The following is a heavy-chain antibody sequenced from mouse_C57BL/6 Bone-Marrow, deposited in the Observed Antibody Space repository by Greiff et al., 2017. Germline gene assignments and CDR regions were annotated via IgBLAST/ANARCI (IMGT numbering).Heavy chain of an antibody. Sequence: VQLQQSGAELMKPGASVKLSCKATGYTFTGYWIEWVKQRPGHGLEWIGEILPGSGSTNYNEKFKGKATFTADTSSNTAYVQISSLTTEDSAIYYCAREGYYGSSYGDYFDYWGQGTTLTVSS. CDR2: ILPGSGST. D-gene: IGHD1-1*01. CDR1: GYTFTGYW. J-gene: IGHJ2*01. V-gene: IGHV1-9*01. CDR3: AREGYYGSSYGDYFDY.